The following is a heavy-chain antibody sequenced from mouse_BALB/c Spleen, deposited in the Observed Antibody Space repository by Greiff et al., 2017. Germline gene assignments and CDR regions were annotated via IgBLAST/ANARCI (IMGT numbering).Heavy chain of an antibody. V-gene: IGHV1-47*01. Sequence: QVQLQQSGAELVKPGASVKMSCKAFGYTFTTYPIEWMKQNHGKSLEWIGNFHPYNDDTKYNEKFKGKAKLTVEKSSSTVYLELSRLTSDDSAVYYCARGSYGNYDYAMDDWGQGTSVTVSS. D-gene: IGHD2-1*01. CDR2: FHPYNDDT. CDR1: GYTFTTYP. CDR3: ARGSYGNYDYAMDD. J-gene: IGHJ4*01.